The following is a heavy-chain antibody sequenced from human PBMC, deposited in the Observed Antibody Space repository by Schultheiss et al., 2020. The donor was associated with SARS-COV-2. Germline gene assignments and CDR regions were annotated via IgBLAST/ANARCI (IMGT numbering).Heavy chain of an antibody. CDR1: GFTFSNAW. V-gene: IGHV3-11*04. CDR2: ISGSGSTI. Sequence: GGSLRLSCAASGFTFSNAWMSWVRQAPGKGLEWVSSISGSGSTIYYADSVKGRFTISRDNAKNSLYLQMNSLRAEDTAVYYCARGSDIVATGGDYWGQGTLVTVSS. D-gene: IGHD5-12*01. J-gene: IGHJ4*02. CDR3: ARGSDIVATGGDY.